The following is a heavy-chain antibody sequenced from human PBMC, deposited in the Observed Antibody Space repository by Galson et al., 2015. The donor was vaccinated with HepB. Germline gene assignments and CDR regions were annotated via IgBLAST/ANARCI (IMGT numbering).Heavy chain of an antibody. V-gene: IGHV3-21*01. Sequence: SLRLSCAASGFTFSSYAMSWVRQAPGKGLEWVSSISGNSDYIYYADSVKGRFTISRDNAKNSLYLQMNSLRAEDTAVYYCASESWGSFGFWGQGTLVTVSS. CDR1: GFTFSSYA. D-gene: IGHD7-27*01. CDR3: ASESWGSFGF. CDR2: ISGNSDYI. J-gene: IGHJ4*02.